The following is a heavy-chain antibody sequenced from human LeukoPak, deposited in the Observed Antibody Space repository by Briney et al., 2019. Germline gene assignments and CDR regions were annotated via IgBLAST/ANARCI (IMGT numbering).Heavy chain of an antibody. CDR2: ISSSGSTI. D-gene: IGHD3-22*01. CDR1: GFTFSSYE. Sequence: PGGSLKLSCAASGFTFSSYEMNWVRQAPGKGLEWVSYISSSGSTIYYADSVKGRFTISRDNAKNSLYLQMNSLRAEDTAVYYCARDEYYYDSSGYWFDLWGRGTLVTVSS. J-gene: IGHJ2*01. CDR3: ARDEYYYDSSGYWFDL. V-gene: IGHV3-48*03.